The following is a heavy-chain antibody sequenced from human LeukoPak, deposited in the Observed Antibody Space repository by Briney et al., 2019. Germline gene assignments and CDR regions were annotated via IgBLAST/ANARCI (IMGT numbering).Heavy chain of an antibody. CDR3: ARDRTSTYYYDSSGSYYYYYYMDG. J-gene: IGHJ6*03. CDR2: TYYSGNT. V-gene: IGHV4-59*01. Sequence: QTSETLSLTCTVSGGSISSYYRSWIRQPAGKGLEWIGYTYYSGNTNNNPSLKSRVTISVETSKTQFSLKLSSVTAADTAVYYCARDRTSTYYYDSSGSYYYYYYMDGWGKGTTVTVPS. D-gene: IGHD3-22*01. CDR1: GGSISSYY.